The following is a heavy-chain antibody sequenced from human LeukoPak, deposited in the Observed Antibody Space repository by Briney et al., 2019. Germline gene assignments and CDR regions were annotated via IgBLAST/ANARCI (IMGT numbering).Heavy chain of an antibody. CDR3: ARHTYYYDSSGFPGDAFDI. CDR2: IDYSGRT. D-gene: IGHD3-22*01. V-gene: IGHV4-39*07. CDR1: GGSISSSNYY. J-gene: IGHJ3*02. Sequence: SSETLSLTCTVSGGSISSSNYYWGWIRQPPGKGLKWIGNIDYSGRTYNNPSLMSRVTISVDMSKNQFSLKLSSVTAADTAVYYCARHTYYYDSSGFPGDAFDIWGQGTMVTVSS.